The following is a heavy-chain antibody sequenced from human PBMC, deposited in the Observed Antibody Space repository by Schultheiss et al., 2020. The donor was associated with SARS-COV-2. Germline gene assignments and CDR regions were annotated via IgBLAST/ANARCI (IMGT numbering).Heavy chain of an antibody. J-gene: IGHJ1*01. D-gene: IGHD5-24*01. CDR1: GYRFTNYW. CDR3: ARLDGYTPEEYFQH. CDR2: IYPGDSET. Sequence: GESLKISCKGSGYRFTNYWIVWVRQMPGKGLEWMGIIYPGDSETRYSPSFQGQVTISADRSISTAYLQWSSLKASDTAMYYCARLDGYTPEEYFQHWGQGTLVTVSS. V-gene: IGHV5-51*01.